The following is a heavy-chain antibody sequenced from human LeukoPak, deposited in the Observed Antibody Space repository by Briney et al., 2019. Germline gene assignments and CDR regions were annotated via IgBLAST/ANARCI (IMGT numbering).Heavy chain of an antibody. V-gene: IGHV4-4*07. CDR3: SASLLVPPAITAYYYYYMDV. D-gene: IGHD2-2*02. J-gene: IGHJ6*03. Sequence: SETLSLTCTVSGGSISSYYWSWIRQPAGKGLEWIGRIYTSGSTNYNPSLKSRVTMSVDTSKNQFSLKLSSVTAADTAVYYCSASLLVPPAITAYYYYYMDVWGKGTTVTVSS. CDR2: IYTSGST. CDR1: GGSISSYY.